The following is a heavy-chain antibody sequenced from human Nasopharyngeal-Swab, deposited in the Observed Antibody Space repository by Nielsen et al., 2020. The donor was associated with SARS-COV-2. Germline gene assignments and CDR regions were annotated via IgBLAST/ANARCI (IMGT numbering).Heavy chain of an antibody. CDR2: IYYSGST. CDR3: ARVTWVQIAAAGNDAFDI. Sequence: SETLSLTCTVSGGSISSYYWSWIRQPPGKGLEWIGYIYYSGSTNYNPSLKSRVTISVDTSKNQFSLKLSSVTAADTAVYYCARVTWVQIAAAGNDAFDIWGQGTTVTVSS. CDR1: GGSISSYY. D-gene: IGHD6-13*01. J-gene: IGHJ3*02. V-gene: IGHV4-59*01.